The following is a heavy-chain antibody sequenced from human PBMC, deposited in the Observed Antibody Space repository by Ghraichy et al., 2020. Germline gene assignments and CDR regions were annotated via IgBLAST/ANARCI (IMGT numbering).Heavy chain of an antibody. CDR3: TRDDRYYDILTGYSFDY. Sequence: GESLNISCTASGFTFGDFAMSWVRQAPGKGLEWVGFIRSKAYGGTTEYAASVKGRFTISRDDSKSIAYLQVNSLKTEDTAVYYCTRDDRYYDILTGYSFDYWGQGTLVTVSS. CDR2: IRSKAYGGTT. CDR1: GFTFGDFA. J-gene: IGHJ4*02. D-gene: IGHD3-9*01. V-gene: IGHV3-49*04.